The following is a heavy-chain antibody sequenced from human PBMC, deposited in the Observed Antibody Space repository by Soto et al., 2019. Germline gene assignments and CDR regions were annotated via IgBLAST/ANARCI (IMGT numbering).Heavy chain of an antibody. D-gene: IGHD3-22*01. CDR1: GGTFSSYT. CDR3: ARPRGGRSGSSGHYYYGMDV. V-gene: IGHV1-69*02. J-gene: IGHJ6*02. Sequence: ASVKVSCKASGGTFSSYTISWVRQAPGQGLEWMGRIIPILGIANYAQKFQGRVTITADKSTSTAYMELSSLRAEDMAVYYCARPRGGRSGSSGHYYYGMDVWGQGTTVTVSS. CDR2: IIPILGIA.